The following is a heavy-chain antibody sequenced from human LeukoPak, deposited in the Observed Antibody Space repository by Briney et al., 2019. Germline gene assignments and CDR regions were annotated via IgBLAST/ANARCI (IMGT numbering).Heavy chain of an antibody. D-gene: IGHD5-18*01. CDR1: GGTFSSYG. Sequence: ASVKVSCKASGGTFSSYGISWVRQAPGQGLEWMGGIIPIFGTANYAQKFQGRVTITADESTSTAYMELSSLRSEDTAAYYCARAYTEGYSYGFSYWGQGTLVTVSS. V-gene: IGHV1-69*13. J-gene: IGHJ4*02. CDR2: IIPIFGTA. CDR3: ARAYTEGYSYGFSY.